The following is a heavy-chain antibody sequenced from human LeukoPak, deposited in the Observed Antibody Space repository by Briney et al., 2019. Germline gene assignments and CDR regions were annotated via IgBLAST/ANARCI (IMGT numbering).Heavy chain of an antibody. CDR2: IWYDGSNK. CDR1: GFTFSSYG. CDR3: ARVCSGGSCYSV. J-gene: IGHJ4*02. D-gene: IGHD2-15*01. Sequence: GGSLRLSCAASGFTFSSYGMHWVRQAPGKGLEWVAVIWYDGSNKYYADSVKGRFTISRDNSKNTLYLQMNSLRAEDTAVYYCARVCSGGSCYSVWGQGTLVTVSS. V-gene: IGHV3-33*01.